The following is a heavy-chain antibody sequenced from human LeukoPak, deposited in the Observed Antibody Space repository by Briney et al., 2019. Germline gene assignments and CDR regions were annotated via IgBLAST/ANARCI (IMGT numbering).Heavy chain of an antibody. J-gene: IGHJ6*03. CDR3: ARAGTCSSTSCYGYYYYYMDV. D-gene: IGHD2-2*01. CDR2: IYYSGST. V-gene: IGHV4-59*01. Sequence: PSETLSLTRTVSGGSISSYYWSWIRQPPGKGLEWIGYIYYSGSTNYNPSLKSRVTISVDTSKNQFSLKLSSVTAADTAVYYCARAGTCSSTSCYGYYYYYMDVWGKGTTVTISS. CDR1: GGSISSYY.